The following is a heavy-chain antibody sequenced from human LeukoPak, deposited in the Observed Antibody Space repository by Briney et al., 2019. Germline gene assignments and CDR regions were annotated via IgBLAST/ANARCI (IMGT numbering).Heavy chain of an antibody. CDR3: ARTTTPHYYGSGSYALGY. CDR1: GFTFSTYA. D-gene: IGHD3-10*01. CDR2: ISYDGSNK. J-gene: IGHJ4*02. V-gene: IGHV3-30-3*01. Sequence: GGSLRLSCAASGFTFSTYAMHWVRQGPGKGLEWVAVISYDGSNKYYADSVKGRFTISRDNSKNTLYLEMSSLSAEDTAVYYCARTTTPHYYGSGSYALGYWGQGTLVTVPS.